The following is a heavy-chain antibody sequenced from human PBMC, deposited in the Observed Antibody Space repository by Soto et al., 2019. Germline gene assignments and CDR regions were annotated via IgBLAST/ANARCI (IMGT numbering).Heavy chain of an antibody. Sequence: SETLSLTCAVSGGSISSGGYSWSWIRQPQGKGLEWIGYIYHSGSTYYNPSLKSRVTISVDRSKNQFSLKLSSVTAADTAVYYCARYDSSGYGAFDIWGQGTMVTVSS. J-gene: IGHJ3*02. CDR2: IYHSGST. D-gene: IGHD3-22*01. V-gene: IGHV4-30-2*01. CDR1: GGSISSGGYS. CDR3: ARYDSSGYGAFDI.